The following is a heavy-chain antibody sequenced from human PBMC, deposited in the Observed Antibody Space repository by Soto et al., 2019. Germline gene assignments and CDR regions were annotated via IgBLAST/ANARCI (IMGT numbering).Heavy chain of an antibody. CDR1: GGTFSSYA. Sequence: QVQLVQSGAEVKKPGSSVKVSCKASGGTFSSYAISWVRQAPGQGLEWMGGIIPIFGTANYAQKFQGRVTVTGDESTSTAYMELSSLRSEDTAVYYCARVGSREIGPNTNNWFDPWGQGRLVTVSS. V-gene: IGHV1-69*12. D-gene: IGHD3-22*01. CDR3: ARVGSREIGPNTNNWFDP. CDR2: IIPIFGTA. J-gene: IGHJ5*02.